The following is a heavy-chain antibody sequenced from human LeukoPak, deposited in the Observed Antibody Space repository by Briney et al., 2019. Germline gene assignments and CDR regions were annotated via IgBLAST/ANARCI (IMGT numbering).Heavy chain of an antibody. J-gene: IGHJ5*02. V-gene: IGHV3-9*01. CDR3: AKADWFDP. Sequence: SLRLSCAASGFTFDDYAMHWVRQAPGKGLEWVSGISWNSGSIGYADSVKGRFTISRDNAKNSLYLQMNSLRAEDTALYYCAKADWFDPWGQGTLVTVSS. CDR1: GFTFDDYA. CDR2: ISWNSGSI.